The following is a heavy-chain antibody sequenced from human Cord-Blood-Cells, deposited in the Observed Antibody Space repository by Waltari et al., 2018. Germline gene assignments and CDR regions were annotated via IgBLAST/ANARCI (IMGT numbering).Heavy chain of an antibody. V-gene: IGHV4-59*08. CDR3: ARHPTYYYGSGSPYYYYMDV. CDR2: INYSVST. Sequence: QVQLQESGPGLVKPSETLSLTCTVSGGSISSYYWSWIGQTPGKGLEWIGYINYSVSTNYNPSLKSRVTISVDTSKNQFSLKLSSVTAADKAVYYCARHPTYYYGSGSPYYYYMDVWGKGTTVTVSS. D-gene: IGHD3-10*01. J-gene: IGHJ6*03. CDR1: GGSISSYY.